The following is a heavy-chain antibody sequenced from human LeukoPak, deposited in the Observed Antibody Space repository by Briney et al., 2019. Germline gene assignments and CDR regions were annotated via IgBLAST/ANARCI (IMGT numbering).Heavy chain of an antibody. Sequence: GASVKVSCKTSGYSFTTYGVTWVRQAPRQGLEWMGWISAYNGDTNYAQKFQGRFTMTTDTSTSTANMELRSLRSDDTAVYYCARDSPEMATTDYWGQGTLVTVSS. CDR3: ARDSPEMATTDY. CDR2: ISAYNGDT. J-gene: IGHJ4*02. CDR1: GYSFTTYG. V-gene: IGHV1-18*01. D-gene: IGHD5-24*01.